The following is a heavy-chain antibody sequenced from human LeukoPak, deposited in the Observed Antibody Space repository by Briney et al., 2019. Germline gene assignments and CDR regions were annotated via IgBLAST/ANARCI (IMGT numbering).Heavy chain of an antibody. D-gene: IGHD3-16*01. CDR3: AQIWGF. V-gene: IGHV4-4*02. Sequence: NPSGTLSLTCTVSGASITRSDWWGWVRQPPGMGLEWIGEISHGGDTNYSPSLKSRATFSIDGSKNQLSQRLTSVTAADTAIYYCAQIWGFWGQGTLVTVSS. J-gene: IGHJ4*02. CDR1: GASITRSDW. CDR2: ISHGGDT.